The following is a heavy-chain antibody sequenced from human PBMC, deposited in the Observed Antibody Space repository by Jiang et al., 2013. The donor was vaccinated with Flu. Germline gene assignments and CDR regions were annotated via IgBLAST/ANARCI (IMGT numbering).Heavy chain of an antibody. D-gene: IGHD1-26*01. CDR3: ARENGWDHQAFDY. CDR2: ISYDGSNK. CDR1: GFTFSSYA. J-gene: IGHJ4*02. Sequence: VQLLESGGGLVQPGRSLRLSCAASGFTFSSYAMHWVRQAPGKGLEWVAVISYDGSNKYYADSVKGRFTISRDNSKNTLYLQMNSLRAEDTVVYYCARENGWDHQAFDYWGQGTLVTVSS. V-gene: IGHV3-30-3*01.